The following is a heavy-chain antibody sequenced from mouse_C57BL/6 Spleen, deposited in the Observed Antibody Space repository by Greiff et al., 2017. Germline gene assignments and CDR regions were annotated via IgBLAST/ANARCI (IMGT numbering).Heavy chain of an antibody. V-gene: IGHV5-17*01. CDR3: ARGYDGYARDY. J-gene: IGHJ4*01. D-gene: IGHD2-14*01. Sequence: EVMLVESGGGLVKPGGSLKLSCAASGFTFSDYGMHWVRQAPETGLEWVAYISSGSSTIYYADTVKGRFTISRDNAKNTLFLQMTSLRSADTAMYYCARGYDGYARDYWGQGTSVTVSS. CDR1: GFTFSDYG. CDR2: ISSGSSTI.